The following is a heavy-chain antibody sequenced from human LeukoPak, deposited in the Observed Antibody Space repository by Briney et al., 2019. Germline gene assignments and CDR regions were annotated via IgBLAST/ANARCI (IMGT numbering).Heavy chain of an antibody. CDR3: AREDNNSDRWFDP. CDR1: GYSFTGYY. J-gene: IGHJ5*02. V-gene: IGHV1-2*06. Sequence: GASVKVSCKASGYSFTGYYIHWVRQAPGQGLEWMGRISPYSGVTKYGQNFQGRVTMTTDTSISTAYMELSRLISDDTAVYYCAREDNNSDRWFDPWGQGTLVTVSS. D-gene: IGHD4-11*01. CDR2: ISPYSGVT.